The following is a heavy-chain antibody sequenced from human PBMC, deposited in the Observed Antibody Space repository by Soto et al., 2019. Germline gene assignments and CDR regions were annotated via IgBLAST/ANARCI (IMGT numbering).Heavy chain of an antibody. V-gene: IGHV3-30*18. CDR1: GFTFSSYG. CDR3: AKDGLYCSGGSCYNYYYYYMDV. J-gene: IGHJ6*03. Sequence: GGSLRLSCAASGFTFSSYGMHWVRQAPGKGLEWVAVISYDGSNKYYADSVKGRFTISRDNSKNTLYLQMNSLRAEDTAVYYCAKDGLYCSGGSCYNYYYYYMDVWGKGTTVTVSS. D-gene: IGHD2-15*01. CDR2: ISYDGSNK.